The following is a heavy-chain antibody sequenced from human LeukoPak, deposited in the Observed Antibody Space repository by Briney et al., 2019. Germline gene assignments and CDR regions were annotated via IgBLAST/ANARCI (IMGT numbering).Heavy chain of an antibody. CDR2: IRSDGSNK. V-gene: IGHV3-30*02. J-gene: IGHJ4*02. D-gene: IGHD2/OR15-2a*01. CDR1: GFTFSSYG. Sequence: GGSLRLSCAASGFTFSSYGMHWVRQAPGTGLEWVAFIRSDGSNKNYVDSVKGRFTISRDNSKNTLYLQMNSLRAEDTAVYYCARARIPRYYFDYWGQGTLVTVSS. CDR3: ARARIPRYYFDY.